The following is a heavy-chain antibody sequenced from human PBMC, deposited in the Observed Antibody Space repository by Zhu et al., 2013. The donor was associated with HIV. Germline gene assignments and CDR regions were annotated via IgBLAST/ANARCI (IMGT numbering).Heavy chain of an antibody. D-gene: IGHD2-2*01. Sequence: QVQLVQSGAEVKKPGASVKVSCKVSGYTLTELSMHWVRQAPGKGLEWMGGFDPEDGETIYAQKFQGRVTMTEDTSTDTAYMELSSLRSEDTAVYYCATGGYCSSTSCRLLPVGYYYYGMDVWGQGP. CDR1: GYTLTELS. CDR3: ATGGYCSSTSCRLLPVGYYYYGMDV. CDR2: FDPEDGET. V-gene: IGHV1-24*01. J-gene: IGHJ6*02.